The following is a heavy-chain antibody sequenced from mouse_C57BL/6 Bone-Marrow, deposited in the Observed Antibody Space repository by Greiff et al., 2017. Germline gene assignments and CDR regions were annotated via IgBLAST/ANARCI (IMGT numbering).Heavy chain of an antibody. CDR1: GFNIKDDY. D-gene: IGHD2-2*01. J-gene: IGHJ1*03. CDR3: TTVEWLRRGYFDV. Sequence: EVKLQESGAELVRPGPSVKLSCTASGFNIKDDYMHWVKQRPEQGLEWIGWIDPENGDTEYASKFQGKATITADTSSNTAYLQLSSLTSEDTAVYYCTTVEWLRRGYFDVWGTGTTVTVSS. V-gene: IGHV14-4*01. CDR2: IDPENGDT.